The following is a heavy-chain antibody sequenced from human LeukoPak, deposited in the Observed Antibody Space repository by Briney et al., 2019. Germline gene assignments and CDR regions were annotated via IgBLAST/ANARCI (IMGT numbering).Heavy chain of an antibody. D-gene: IGHD2-15*01. CDR1: GFTFHSYN. CDR2: ISSSSDTI. CDR3: ATDTPHWVGY. V-gene: IGHV3-48*04. J-gene: IGHJ4*02. Sequence: GGSLRLSCAASGFTFHSYNMNWVRQAPGKGLEWIAYISSSSDTIYYEDSVKGRFTISRDNAKNSLFLQMDSLRAEDTAVYYCATDTPHWVGYWGQGTLVAVSS.